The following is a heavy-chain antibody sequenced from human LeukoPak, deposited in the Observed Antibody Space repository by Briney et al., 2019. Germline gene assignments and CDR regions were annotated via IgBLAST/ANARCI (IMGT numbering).Heavy chain of an antibody. CDR1: GLTFSSDS. CDR3: ARVPHAMVRGVIITEFYFDY. Sequence: GGSLRLSCAASGLTFSSDSMNWVRQAPGKGLEWVSSISSTSNYIYYADSLKGRFTISRDNAKNSLYLQMNSLRAEDTAVYYCARVPHAMVRGVIITEFYFDYWGQGTLVTVSS. V-gene: IGHV3-21*01. D-gene: IGHD3-10*01. J-gene: IGHJ4*02. CDR2: ISSTSNYI.